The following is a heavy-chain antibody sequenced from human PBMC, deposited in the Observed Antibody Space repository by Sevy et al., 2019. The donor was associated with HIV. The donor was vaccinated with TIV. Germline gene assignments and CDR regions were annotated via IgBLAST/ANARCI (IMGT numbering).Heavy chain of an antibody. V-gene: IGHV3-9*01. J-gene: IGHJ4*02. D-gene: IGHD3-22*01. CDR3: AKERNYYDTNGYYSYYFDY. Sequence: GGSLRLSCAASGFTFDEYAMHWVRQAPGKGLEWVSGISWNSGNMGYADSVKGRFTISRDNAKNALYLQMNSLRPEDTALYYCAKERNYYDTNGYYSYYFDYWGQGTLVTVSS. CDR1: GFTFDEYA. CDR2: ISWNSGNM.